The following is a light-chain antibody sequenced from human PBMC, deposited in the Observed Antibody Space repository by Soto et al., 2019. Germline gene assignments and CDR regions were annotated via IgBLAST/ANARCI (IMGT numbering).Light chain of an antibody. CDR2: KTS. Sequence: DIQMTQSPSTLYASVGDRVTITCRASQSFSSWLAWYQQKPGKAPKLLIYKTSTLESGVPSRFSGSGSGTEVTLTISSLQPDDFATYYCQQYNSNPLTFGGGTKVQIK. J-gene: IGKJ4*01. CDR3: QQYNSNPLT. V-gene: IGKV1-5*03. CDR1: QSFSSW.